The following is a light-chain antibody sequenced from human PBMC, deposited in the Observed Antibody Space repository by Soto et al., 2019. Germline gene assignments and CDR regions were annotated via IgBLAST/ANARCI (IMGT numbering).Light chain of an antibody. J-gene: IGLJ1*01. Sequence: QSVLTQPPSASGTPGQRVTISCSGSSSNIGSNTVNWYQQLPGTAPKLLIYSNNQRPSGVPDRFSGSKSGTSASLAISGLQSEDVADYYCAAWDDSRNGYVSGTGT. V-gene: IGLV1-44*01. CDR1: SSNIGSNT. CDR2: SNN. CDR3: AAWDDSRNGYV.